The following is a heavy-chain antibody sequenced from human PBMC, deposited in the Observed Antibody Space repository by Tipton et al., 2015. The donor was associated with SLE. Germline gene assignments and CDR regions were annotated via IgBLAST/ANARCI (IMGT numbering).Heavy chain of an antibody. D-gene: IGHD3-3*01. Sequence: TLSLTCTVSGGSISSYYWSWIRQPPGKGLEWIGYIYYSGSTNYNPSLKSRVTISVDTSKNQFSLKLSSVTAADTAVYYCASLRFLEWLSLYYFDYWGQGTLVTVSS. CDR2: IYYSGST. CDR3: ASLRFLEWLSLYYFDY. J-gene: IGHJ4*02. V-gene: IGHV4-59*08. CDR1: GGSISSYY.